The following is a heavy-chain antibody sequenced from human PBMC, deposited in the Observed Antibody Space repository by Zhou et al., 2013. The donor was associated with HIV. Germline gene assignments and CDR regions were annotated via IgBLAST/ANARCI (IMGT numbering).Heavy chain of an antibody. V-gene: IGHV1-69*04. Sequence: QVQLEQSGAEVKKPGSSVKVSCKASGGPFDSIAITWVRQAPGQGLEWMGRIIPLLDITNYAQKFQGRITITADTSTATVYMELTSLRSEDTAVYYCAWGGGRFVGTSIHLYYMDVWGKGTTVTVSS. D-gene: IGHD1-26*01. CDR3: AWGGGRFVGTSIHLYYMDV. J-gene: IGHJ6*03. CDR1: GGPFDSIA. CDR2: IIPLLDIT.